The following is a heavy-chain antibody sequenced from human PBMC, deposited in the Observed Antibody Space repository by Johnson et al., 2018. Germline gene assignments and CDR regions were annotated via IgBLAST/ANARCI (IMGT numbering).Heavy chain of an antibody. V-gene: IGHV3-23*04. D-gene: IGHD3-10*02. J-gene: IGHJ3*02. CDR1: GFTFRSYA. Sequence: VQLVQSGGGLVQPGGSLRLSCVASGFTFRSYAMSWVRQAPGKGLEWVSAISGSGGSTYYADSVKGRFTISRDNSKNTLYLQMNGLRAEDTAVYYCAKDSAVRGAFDIWGQGTMVSVSS. CDR2: ISGSGGST. CDR3: AKDSAVRGAFDI.